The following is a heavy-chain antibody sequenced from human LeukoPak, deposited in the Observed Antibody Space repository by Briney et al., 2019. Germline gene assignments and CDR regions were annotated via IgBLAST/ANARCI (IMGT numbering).Heavy chain of an antibody. V-gene: IGHV3-11*01. CDR2: ISSSGSTI. Sequence: PGGSLRLSCAASGFTFSDYYMSWIRQAPGKGLEWVSYISSSGSTIYYADSVKGRFTISRDNAKNSLYLQMNSLRAEDTAVYYCARTRITMVRGVIITFDYWGQGTLVTVSS. J-gene: IGHJ4*02. CDR1: GFTFSDYY. D-gene: IGHD3-10*01. CDR3: ARTRITMVRGVIITFDY.